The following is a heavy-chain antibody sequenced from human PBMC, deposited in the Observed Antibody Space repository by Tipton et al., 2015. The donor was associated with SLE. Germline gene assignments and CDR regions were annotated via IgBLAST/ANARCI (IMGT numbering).Heavy chain of an antibody. V-gene: IGHV4-59*01. CDR1: GGSISSYD. CDR3: AREVVGADDAFDI. D-gene: IGHD1-26*01. J-gene: IGHJ3*02. Sequence: TLSPTCTVSGGSISSYDWSWIGQPPGKGLEWIGYIYYSGSTNYNPSLKSRVTISVDTSKNQFSLKLSSVTAADTAVYYCAREVVGADDAFDIWGQGTMVTVSS. CDR2: IYYSGST.